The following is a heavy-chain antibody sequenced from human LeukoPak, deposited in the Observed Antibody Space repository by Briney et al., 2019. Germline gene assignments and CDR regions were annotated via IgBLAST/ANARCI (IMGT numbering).Heavy chain of an antibody. J-gene: IGHJ4*02. CDR2: ISYDGSNK. Sequence: GGSLRLSCAASGFTFSSYAMHWVRQAPGKGLEWVAVISYDGSNKYYADSVKGRFTVSRDEAKNSLYLQMNSLRAEDTALYYCARDLPVAAADFWGQGTLVTVSS. D-gene: IGHD6-13*01. CDR3: ARDLPVAAADF. CDR1: GFTFSSYA. V-gene: IGHV3-30-3*01.